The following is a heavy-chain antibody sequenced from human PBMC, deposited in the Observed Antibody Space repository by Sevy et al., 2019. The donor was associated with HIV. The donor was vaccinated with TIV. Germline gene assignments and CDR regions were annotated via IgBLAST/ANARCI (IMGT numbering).Heavy chain of an antibody. CDR3: ARCLGGLRPWEYNWFDP. D-gene: IGHD1-26*01. J-gene: IGHJ5*02. V-gene: IGHV1-18*01. Sequence: ASVKVSGKASVYSFSSYVISWVRQAPGQGLEGMGWMGVYNGNTNYAEKLQNRVTMTTDTSTGTAYMELRSLRSDDTAVYYCARCLGGLRPWEYNWFDPWGQGTLVTVSS. CDR2: MGVYNGNT. CDR1: VYSFSSYV.